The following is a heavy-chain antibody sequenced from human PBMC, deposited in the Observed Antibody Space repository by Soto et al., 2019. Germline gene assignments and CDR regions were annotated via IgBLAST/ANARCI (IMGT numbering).Heavy chain of an antibody. CDR3: ARDPSLKRDFWSGPY. V-gene: IGHV3-30-3*01. D-gene: IGHD3-3*01. Sequence: QVQLVESGGGVVQPGRSLRLSCAASGFTFSSYAMHWVRQAPGKGLEWVAVISYDGSNKYYADSVKGRFTISRDNSKNTLYLQMNSLRAEDTAVYYCARDPSLKRDFWSGPYWGQGTLVTVSS. J-gene: IGHJ4*02. CDR2: ISYDGSNK. CDR1: GFTFSSYA.